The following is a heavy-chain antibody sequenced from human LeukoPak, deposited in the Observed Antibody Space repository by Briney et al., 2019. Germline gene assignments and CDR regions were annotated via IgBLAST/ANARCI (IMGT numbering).Heavy chain of an antibody. CDR3: ARVGDLDAFDI. CDR1: GYSISSGYY. D-gene: IGHD3-16*01. V-gene: IGHV4-38-2*01. J-gene: IGHJ3*02. CDR2: IYHSGST. Sequence: KSSETLSLTCAVSGYSISSGYYWGWIRQPPGKGLGWIGSIYHSGSTYYNPSLKSRVTISVDTSKNQFSLKLSSVTAADTAVYYCARVGDLDAFDIWGQGTMVTVSS.